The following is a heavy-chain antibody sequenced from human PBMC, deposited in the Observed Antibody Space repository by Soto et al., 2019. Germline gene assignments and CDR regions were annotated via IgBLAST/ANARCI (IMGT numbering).Heavy chain of an antibody. CDR2: IYYSGST. CDR3: AREEALIVVPTGGIDYSFDY. V-gene: IGHV4-30-4*01. Sequence: QVQLQESGPGLVKPSQTLSLTCTVSRGSISSGDHYWTWLRQPPGKGLEWIGYIYYSGSTYYNPSLKSRVAISVDTSKNQFSLTLTSVTAADTAVYYCAREEALIVVPTGGIDYSFDYWGQGTLVTVSS. CDR1: RGSISSGDHY. D-gene: IGHD3-22*01. J-gene: IGHJ4*02.